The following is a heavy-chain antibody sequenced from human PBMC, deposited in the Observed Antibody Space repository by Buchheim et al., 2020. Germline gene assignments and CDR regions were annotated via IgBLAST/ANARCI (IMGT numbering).Heavy chain of an antibody. V-gene: IGHV4-39*07. CDR3: ARDSSHYYDSSGYPKPVYYYYGMDV. J-gene: IGHJ6*02. Sequence: QLQLQESGPGLVKPSETLSLTCTVSGGSISSSSYYWGWIRQPPGEGLEWIGSIYYSGSTYYNPSLKSRVTISVDTSKNQFSLKLSSVTAADTAVYYCARDSSHYYDSSGYPKPVYYYYGMDVWGQGTT. CDR2: IYYSGST. CDR1: GGSISSSSYY. D-gene: IGHD3-22*01.